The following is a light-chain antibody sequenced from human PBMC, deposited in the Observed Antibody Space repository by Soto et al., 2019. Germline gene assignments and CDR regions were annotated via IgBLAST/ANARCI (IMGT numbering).Light chain of an antibody. J-gene: IGLJ1*01. V-gene: IGLV1-44*01. Sequence: QSVLTQPPSASATPGQRVALSCSGSSSNIGSNTVNWSQQLPGAAPKLLIYSNNQRPSGVPDRFSGSKSGTSASLAISGLQSEDESDYYRAAWDDSLYGYVFGTGTKVTVL. CDR1: SSNIGSNT. CDR2: SNN. CDR3: AAWDDSLYGYV.